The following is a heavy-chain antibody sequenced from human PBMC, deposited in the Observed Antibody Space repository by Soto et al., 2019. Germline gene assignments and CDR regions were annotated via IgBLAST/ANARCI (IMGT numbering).Heavy chain of an antibody. V-gene: IGHV3-64*01. CDR1: GFTFSSYA. D-gene: IGHD3-10*01. CDR2: ISSNGGST. Sequence: GALRLSCAASGFTFSSYAMHWVRQAPGKGLEYVSAISSNGGSTYYANSVKGRFTISRDNSKNTLYLQMGSLGAEDMAVYYCARDPNPRNYYGSGSEFDYWGQGTLVTVSS. J-gene: IGHJ4*02. CDR3: ARDPNPRNYYGSGSEFDY.